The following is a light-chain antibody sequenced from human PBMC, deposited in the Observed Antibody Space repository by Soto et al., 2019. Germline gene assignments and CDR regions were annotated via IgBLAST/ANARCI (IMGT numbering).Light chain of an antibody. Sequence: EIVLTQSPGTLSLSPGERATLSCRASQSLSSSVLAWYQQKPGQAPRLLIYGASNRASGIPDRFSGRGSGTDFTLTISRLEPEDVAVYYCQQSVKSPWTFGQGTKVDIK. CDR1: QSLSSSV. CDR3: QQSVKSPWT. CDR2: GAS. J-gene: IGKJ1*01. V-gene: IGKV3-20*01.